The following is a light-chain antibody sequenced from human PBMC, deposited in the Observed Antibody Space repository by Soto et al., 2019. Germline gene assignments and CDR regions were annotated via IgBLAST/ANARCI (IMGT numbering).Light chain of an antibody. J-gene: IGLJ3*02. CDR3: AAWDDRLSGPV. Sequence: QSVVTQPPSASGTPGQRVSISCSGSTSNIGSNFVYWYQQLPGTAPKLLIYRNDQRPSGVPDRFSGSKSDTSASLAISGLRSDDEADYYCAAWDDRLSGPVFGGGTKLTVL. CDR1: TSNIGSNF. V-gene: IGLV1-47*01. CDR2: RND.